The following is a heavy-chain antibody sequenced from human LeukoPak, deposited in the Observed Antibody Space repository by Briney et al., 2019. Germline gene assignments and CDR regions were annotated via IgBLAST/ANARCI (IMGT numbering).Heavy chain of an antibody. D-gene: IGHD3-16*01. Sequence: SETLSLTCAVYGGSFSGYYWSWIRQPPGKGLEWIGEINHSGSTNYNPSLKSRVTISVDTSKNQFSLKLSSVTAADTAVYYCARDPSNSAFKGMQGGDYWGQGTLVTVSS. CDR2: INHSGST. CDR3: ARDPSNSAFKGMQGGDY. J-gene: IGHJ4*02. CDR1: GGSFSGYY. V-gene: IGHV4-34*01.